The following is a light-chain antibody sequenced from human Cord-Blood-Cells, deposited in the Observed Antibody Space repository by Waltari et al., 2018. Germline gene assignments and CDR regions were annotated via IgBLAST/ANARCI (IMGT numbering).Light chain of an antibody. V-gene: IGKV1-5*03. CDR2: KAS. CDR3: QQYNSYSHT. J-gene: IGKJ2*01. CDR1: QSISSW. Sequence: DIQMTQSHSTLSASVGDRVTITCRASQSISSWLAWYQQKPGKAPKLLIYKASSLESGVPSRFSGIGSGTEFTLTISSLQPDDFATYYCQQYNSYSHTFGQGTKLEIK.